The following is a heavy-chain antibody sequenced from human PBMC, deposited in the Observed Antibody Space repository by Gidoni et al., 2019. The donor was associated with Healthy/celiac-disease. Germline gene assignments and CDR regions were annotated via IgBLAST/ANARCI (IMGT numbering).Heavy chain of an antibody. CDR3: ARGGPSVAGTNWFDP. Sequence: QVQLVQSGAEVNKPGSSVKVSCKASGGTFSSYAIRWVRQAPGQVLEWMGGIIPILGTAKYAQKCQGRVTITADESTSTAYMELSSLRYQDTAVYYCARGGPSVAGTNWFDPWGQGTLVTVSS. CDR1: GGTFSSYA. V-gene: IGHV1-69*01. J-gene: IGHJ5*02. CDR2: IIPILGTA. D-gene: IGHD6-19*01.